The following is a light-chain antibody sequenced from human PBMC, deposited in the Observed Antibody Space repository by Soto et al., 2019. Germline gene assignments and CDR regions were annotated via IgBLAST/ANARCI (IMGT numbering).Light chain of an antibody. V-gene: IGKV3-20*01. Sequence: EIVMTQSPATVPVSPVERVTLSCMASQSVSIDLAWYQQKPGQAPRLLIYGTSIRATGIPDRFSGSGSETDFTLTVNRLEPEDFAVYYCQQYESSPITFGQGTRLEIK. CDR1: QSVSID. J-gene: IGKJ5*01. CDR2: GTS. CDR3: QQYESSPIT.